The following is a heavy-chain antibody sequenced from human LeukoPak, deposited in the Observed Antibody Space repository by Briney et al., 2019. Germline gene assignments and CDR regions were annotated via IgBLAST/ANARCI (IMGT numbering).Heavy chain of an antibody. CDR1: GFTFSSYS. CDR3: ARGNYDGSGYYLDY. V-gene: IGHV3-21*01. Sequence: GGALRLSCTPSGFTFSSYSMNWLREAPGKGLEWVSTISPSSSYIYYADSVKGQFTISRDNAKNSLYLQMNSLKAEDTAVYYCARGNYDGSGYYLDYWGQGTLVTVSS. D-gene: IGHD3-22*01. J-gene: IGHJ4*02. CDR2: ISPSSSYI.